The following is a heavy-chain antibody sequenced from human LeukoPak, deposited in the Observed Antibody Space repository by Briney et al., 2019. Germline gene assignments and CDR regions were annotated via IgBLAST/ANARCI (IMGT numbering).Heavy chain of an antibody. J-gene: IGHJ4*02. CDR1: GYTFTDYY. CDR2: INPNSGGT. V-gene: IGHV1-2*02. CDR3: AREKGDSGPIEY. Sequence: ASVKVSCKASGYTFTDYYLHWLRQAPGQGLEWMGWINPNSGGTNYAQKFQGRVTMTRDTSISTADMELTTLTSDDTAVYYCAREKGDSGPIEYWGQGTLVTVSS. D-gene: IGHD3-3*01.